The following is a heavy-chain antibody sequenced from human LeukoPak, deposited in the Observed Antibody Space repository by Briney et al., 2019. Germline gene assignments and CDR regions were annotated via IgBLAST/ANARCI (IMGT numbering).Heavy chain of an antibody. D-gene: IGHD2-2*01. J-gene: IGHJ4*02. Sequence: PGVSLRLSCAASGFTFSSYGMHWVRQAPGKGLEWVGFISYDGSNEYYGDSVKGRFTISRDNSKNTLYLQMNSLRAEDTAVYYCAKNPCSSSSCHGGTFDYWGQGTLVTVSS. V-gene: IGHV3-30*18. CDR1: GFTFSSYG. CDR3: AKNPCSSSSCHGGTFDY. CDR2: ISYDGSNE.